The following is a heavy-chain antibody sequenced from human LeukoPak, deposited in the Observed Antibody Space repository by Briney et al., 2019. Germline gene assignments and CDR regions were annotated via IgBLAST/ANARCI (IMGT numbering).Heavy chain of an antibody. CDR3: AMGKYDYVWGSYRSDAFDI. CDR2: IILIFGTA. CDR1: GGTFSSYA. Sequence: SVKVSYKASGGTFSSYAISWVRQAPGRGLEWMGGIILIFGTANYAQKFQGRVTNTADESTSTAYMELRSLRSDDTAVYYCAMGKYDYVWGSYRSDAFDIWGQGTMVTVSS. D-gene: IGHD3-16*02. V-gene: IGHV1-69*13. J-gene: IGHJ3*02.